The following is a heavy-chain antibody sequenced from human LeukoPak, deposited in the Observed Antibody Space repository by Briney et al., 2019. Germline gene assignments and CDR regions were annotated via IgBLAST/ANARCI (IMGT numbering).Heavy chain of an antibody. CDR2: ISYDGTNK. D-gene: IGHD3-10*01. CDR3: ARDFLMASDY. Sequence: GGSLRLSCAASGFTFSAYAMHWVRQAPGKGLEWVAVISYDGTNKYYADSVKRRFTISRDNSKNTLYLQMNSLRPEDTAVYYCARDFLMASDYWGQGTLVTVSS. CDR1: GFTFSAYA. V-gene: IGHV3-30-3*01. J-gene: IGHJ4*02.